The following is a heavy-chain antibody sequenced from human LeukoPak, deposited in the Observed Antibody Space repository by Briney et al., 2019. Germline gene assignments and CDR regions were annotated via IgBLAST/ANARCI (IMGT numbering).Heavy chain of an antibody. CDR3: ARVPRRGERFDP. V-gene: IGHV1-69*06. CDR1: GYTFTSYG. D-gene: IGHD3-10*01. CDR2: IIPIFGTA. J-gene: IGHJ5*02. Sequence: ASVKVSCKASGYTFTSYGISWVRQAPGQGLEWMGGIIPIFGTANYAQKFQGRVTITADRSTSTAYTELSSLRSEDTAVYYCARVPRRGERFDPWGQGTLVTVSS.